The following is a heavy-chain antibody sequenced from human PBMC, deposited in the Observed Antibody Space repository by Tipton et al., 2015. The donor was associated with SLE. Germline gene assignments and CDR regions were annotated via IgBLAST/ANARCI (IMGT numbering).Heavy chain of an antibody. V-gene: IGHV1-2*06. J-gene: IGHJ1*01. CDR2: LNPNSGET. CDR3: ARDLDILTGYYKGYFRH. CDR1: GYTFTCYS. Sequence: QVQLVQSGAELEKPGASVKVSCNASGYTFTCYSMYWLRQTPGQELEWVERLNPNSGETKYAERFQGRVTMTRETSISTAYMELSRLRSDDTTVYYCARDLDILTGYYKGYFRHWGQGTLITVSS. D-gene: IGHD3-9*01.